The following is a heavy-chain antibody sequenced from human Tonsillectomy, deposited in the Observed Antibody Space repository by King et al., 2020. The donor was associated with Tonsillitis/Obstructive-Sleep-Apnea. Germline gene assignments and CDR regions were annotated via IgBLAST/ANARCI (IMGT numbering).Heavy chain of an antibody. CDR3: ARVGCSNTSCYDY. D-gene: IGHD2-2*01. CDR1: GFTFSSYE. J-gene: IGHJ4*02. V-gene: IGHV3-48*03. CDR2: ISSSGSTI. Sequence: DVQLVESGGGLVQPGGSLRLSCAASGFTFSSYEMNWVRQAPGKGLEWGSYISSSGSTIYYADSVKGRFTISRDNAKNSLYLQMNSLGAEDTAVYYCARVGCSNTSCYDYWGQGTLVTVSS.